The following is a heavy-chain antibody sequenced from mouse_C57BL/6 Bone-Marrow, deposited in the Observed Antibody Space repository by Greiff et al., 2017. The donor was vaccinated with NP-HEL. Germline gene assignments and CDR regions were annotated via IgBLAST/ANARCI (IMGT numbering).Heavy chain of an antibody. D-gene: IGHD1-1*01. V-gene: IGHV1-80*01. CDR3: ARYYGSSYYFDY. CDR1: GYAFSSYW. J-gene: IGHJ2*01. CDR2: IYPGDGDT. Sequence: QVQLQQSGAELVKPGASVTISCKASGYAFSSYWMNWVKQRPGKGLEWIGQIYPGDGDTNYNGKFKGKATLTADKSSSTAYMQLSSLTSEDSSVYFCARYYGSSYYFDYWGQGTTLTVSS.